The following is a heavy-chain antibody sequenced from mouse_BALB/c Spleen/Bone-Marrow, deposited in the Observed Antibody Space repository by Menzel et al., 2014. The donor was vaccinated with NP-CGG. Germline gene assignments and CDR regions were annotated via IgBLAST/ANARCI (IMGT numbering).Heavy chain of an antibody. J-gene: IGHJ3*01. CDR3: ARGGGAYYGNYWFAY. Sequence: EVQLQESGGDLVKPGGSLKLSCAAPGFTFSSYGMSWVRQTPDKRLEWVAAISSGGSYTYYPDSVKGRFTISRDNAKNTLYLQMSSLKSEDTATYYCARGGGAYYGNYWFAYWGQGTLVTVSA. CDR2: ISSGGSYT. D-gene: IGHD2-10*01. V-gene: IGHV5-6*01. CDR1: GFTFSSYG.